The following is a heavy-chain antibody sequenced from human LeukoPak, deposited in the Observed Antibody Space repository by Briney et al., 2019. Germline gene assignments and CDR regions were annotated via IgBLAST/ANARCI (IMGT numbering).Heavy chain of an antibody. CDR2: ISGSSSHI. V-gene: IGHV3-11*06. D-gene: IGHD6-13*01. CDR3: ARDQIGSW. Sequence: PGGSLRLSCEASGFTFSDYYMSWIRQAPGKGLEWISYISGSSSHINYADPVKGRFTISRDNAKKSVYLQMDSLRAEDTAVYYCARDQIGSWWGQGTLVIVSS. J-gene: IGHJ4*02. CDR1: GFTFSDYY.